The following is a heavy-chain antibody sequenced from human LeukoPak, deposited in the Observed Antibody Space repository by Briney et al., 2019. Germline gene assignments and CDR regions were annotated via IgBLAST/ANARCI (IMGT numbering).Heavy chain of an antibody. V-gene: IGHV4-59*08. CDR2: IYYSGSA. Sequence: PSETLSLTCSVLGGSISRYYWSWLRQPPGKGLEWIGYIYYSGSANYNPSLKSRVTISVDTSKNQFSLKLSSVTAADTAVYYCARLYSSSFPLYWGQGTLVTVSS. D-gene: IGHD6-6*01. CDR3: ARLYSSSFPLY. J-gene: IGHJ4*02. CDR1: GGSISRYY.